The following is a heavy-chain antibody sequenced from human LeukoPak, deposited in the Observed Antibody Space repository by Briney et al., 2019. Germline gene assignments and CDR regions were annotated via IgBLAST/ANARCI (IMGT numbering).Heavy chain of an antibody. J-gene: IGHJ6*03. CDR2: IIPILGIA. CDR1: GGTFSSYA. D-gene: IGHD1-14*01. CDR3: ARAGPYPNYYYYYYMDV. Sequence: SVKVSCKASGGTFSSYAISWVRQAPGQGLEWMGRIIPILGIANYAQKFQGRVTITADKSTSTAYMELSSLRSEDTAVYYCARAGPYPNYYYYYYMDVWGKGTTVTVSS. V-gene: IGHV1-69*04.